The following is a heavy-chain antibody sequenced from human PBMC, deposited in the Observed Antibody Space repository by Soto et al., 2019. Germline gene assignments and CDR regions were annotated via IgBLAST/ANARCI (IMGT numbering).Heavy chain of an antibody. CDR1: GFSLTTRGVG. Sequence: QITLKESGPTLVKPTQTLTLTCTFSGFSLTTRGVGVGWIRQPPGKALECLALIYWDDDKRYSPSLQSRLSTSKCTXXNQVVLTMTNVDPVDTATYYCAHIPNYYQYDWFDPWGQGTLVSVSS. V-gene: IGHV2-5*02. CDR2: IYWDDDK. J-gene: IGHJ5*02. D-gene: IGHD3-16*01. CDR3: AHIPNYYQYDWFDP.